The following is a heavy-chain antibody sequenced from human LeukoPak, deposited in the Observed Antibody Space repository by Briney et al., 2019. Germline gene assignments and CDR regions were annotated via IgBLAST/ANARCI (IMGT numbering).Heavy chain of an antibody. V-gene: IGHV4-59*01. CDR1: GGSISSYY. CDR3: ARHQDPGHSYGKFDY. D-gene: IGHD5-18*01. CDR2: IYYIGST. Sequence: SETLSLTCTVSGGSISSYYWSWIRQPPGKGLEWIGYIYYIGSTNYNPSTNYNPSLKSRVTTSVGTSKNQFSLKLSSVTAADTAVYYCARHQDPGHSYGKFDYWGQGTLVTVSS. J-gene: IGHJ4*02.